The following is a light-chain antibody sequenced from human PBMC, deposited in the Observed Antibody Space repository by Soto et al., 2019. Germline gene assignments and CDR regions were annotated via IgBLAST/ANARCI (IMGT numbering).Light chain of an antibody. CDR3: AAWDDSLNAYV. J-gene: IGLJ1*01. Sequence: QSVLTQPPSVSGAPGQRVSISCTGSSTNIGAGYGVHWYQQRPGTAPKLLIQGNHQRPSGVPARFSGSKSGTSASLAISGLQSEDEADYYCAAWDDSLNAYVFGTGTKVTVL. V-gene: IGLV1-40*01. CDR1: STNIGAGYG. CDR2: GNH.